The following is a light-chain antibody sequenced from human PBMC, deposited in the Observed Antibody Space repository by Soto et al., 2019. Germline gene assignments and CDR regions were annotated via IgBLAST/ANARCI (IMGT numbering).Light chain of an antibody. CDR2: EVS. J-gene: IGLJ1*01. V-gene: IGLV2-8*01. CDR3: SSYAGSNNFYV. Sequence: QSALTQPPSGSGSPGQSVTISCTGTSRDVGGYYYVSWYQQHPGKAPKRMIYEVSKRPSGVPDRFSGSKSGNTASLTVSGLQADDEGDYYCSSYAGSNNFYVFGTGTKLTVL. CDR1: SRDVGGYYY.